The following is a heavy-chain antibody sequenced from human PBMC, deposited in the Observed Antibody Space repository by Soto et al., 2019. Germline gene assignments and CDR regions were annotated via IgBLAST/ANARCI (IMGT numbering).Heavy chain of an antibody. V-gene: IGHV1-18*01. Sequence: QGQLVQSGPEVKKPGASVKVSCKASGYTFSRYGISWVRQAPGQGLEWMGWVSGYNGDTKYAQKVQGRVTMTIDTSTYTAYMELRSLTSDDTAKHYCAKNGRPPYYYYGMDVWGQGTTVTVAS. CDR1: GYTFSRYG. D-gene: IGHD2-8*01. J-gene: IGHJ6*02. CDR3: AKNGRPPYYYYGMDV. CDR2: VSGYNGDT.